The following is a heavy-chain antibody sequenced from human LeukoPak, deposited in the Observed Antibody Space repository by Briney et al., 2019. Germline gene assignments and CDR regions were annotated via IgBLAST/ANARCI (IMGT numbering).Heavy chain of an antibody. J-gene: IGHJ6*02. CDR3: ARDLVSVVVAAIGYYYYGMDV. CDR1: GYTFTGYY. V-gene: IGHV1-2*02. Sequence: GASVKVSCKVSGYTFTGYYMHWVRQAPGQGLEWMGWINPNSGGTNYAQKFQGRVTMTRDTSTSTVYMELSSLRSEDTAVYYCARDLVSVVVAAIGYYYYGMDVWGQGTTVTVSS. CDR2: INPNSGGT. D-gene: IGHD2-15*01.